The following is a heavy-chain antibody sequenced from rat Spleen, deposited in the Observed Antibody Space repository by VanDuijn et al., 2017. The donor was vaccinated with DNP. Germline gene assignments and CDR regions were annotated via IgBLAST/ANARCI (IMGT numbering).Heavy chain of an antibody. CDR2: IIYDGSNT. CDR1: GFTFSDYA. D-gene: IGHD1-11*01. J-gene: IGHJ2*01. V-gene: IGHV5S10*01. CDR3: TTRGYGANFDY. Sequence: EVQLVESGGGLVQPGNSLKLSCAASGFTFSDYAMAWVRQSPKKGLEWVATIIYDGSNTYYRDSVKGRFTISRDNAKSTLYLQMDSLRSEDTATYYCTTRGYGANFDYWGQGVMVTVSS.